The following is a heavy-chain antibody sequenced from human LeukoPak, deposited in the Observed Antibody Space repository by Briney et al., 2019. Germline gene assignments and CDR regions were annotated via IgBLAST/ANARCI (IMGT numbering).Heavy chain of an antibody. V-gene: IGHV1-3*01. D-gene: IGHD3-3*02. Sequence: GASVKVSCKTSGYTFSTYAMHWVRQAPGQRLEWMGWINAGNGNTKYSQKFQGRVSITRDTAASTAYMDLSSLRSEDTAVYYCAKNQGILLVVEYGKDVRGQGTTVTVSS. CDR2: INAGNGNT. CDR1: GYTFSTYA. J-gene: IGHJ6*02. CDR3: AKNQGILLVVEYGKDV.